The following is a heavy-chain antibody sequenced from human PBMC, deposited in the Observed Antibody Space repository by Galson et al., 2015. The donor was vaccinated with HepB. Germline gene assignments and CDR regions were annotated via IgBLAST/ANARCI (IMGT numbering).Heavy chain of an antibody. D-gene: IGHD6-19*01. CDR2: ISGSGENT. J-gene: IGHJ4*02. Sequence: SLRLSCAASGFTFNSYAMSWVRQAPGKGLEWVSSISGSGENTYYADSVRGRFAISRDNSKNTLSLQMSGLRADDTAVYFCAKDFSGWSGLDYWGLGTLVTVSS. V-gene: IGHV3-23*01. CDR3: AKDFSGWSGLDY. CDR1: GFTFNSYA.